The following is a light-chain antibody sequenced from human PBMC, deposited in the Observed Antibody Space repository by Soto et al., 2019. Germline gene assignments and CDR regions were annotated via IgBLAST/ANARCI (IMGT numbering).Light chain of an antibody. CDR1: QSISTW. V-gene: IGKV1-5*03. Sequence: DIQMTQSPSTLSASVGDRVTITCRASQSISTWLAWFQQKPGKAPKLLIYKASNLESGVPPRFSGSGSGTEFTLTISSLQPDDFATYYCQQHNTFSWTFGQGTKVEIK. CDR3: QQHNTFSWT. J-gene: IGKJ1*01. CDR2: KAS.